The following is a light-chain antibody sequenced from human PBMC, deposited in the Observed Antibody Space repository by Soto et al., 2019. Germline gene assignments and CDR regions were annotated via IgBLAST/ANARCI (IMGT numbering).Light chain of an antibody. J-gene: IGKJ5*01. Sequence: EIFFTQSPATPSFCGGEIAPPSFRASQSVSSNLAWYQQKPGQAPRLLIYGASTRATGIPARFSGSGSGTEFTLTISSLQSEDFAVYYCQQYNNWPPITFGQGTRLEIK. CDR1: QSVSSN. V-gene: IGKV3-15*01. CDR3: QQYNNWPPIT. CDR2: GAS.